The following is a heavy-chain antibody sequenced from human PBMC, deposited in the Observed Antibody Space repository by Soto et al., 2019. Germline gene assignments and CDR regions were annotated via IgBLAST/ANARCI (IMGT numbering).Heavy chain of an antibody. V-gene: IGHV3-23*01. CDR3: AKGILVKPPGTRTFDI. CDR1: GFTFINYA. Sequence: EVQLLESGGGLVQPGGSLRLSCAASGFTFINYAMSWVRQAPGKGLECVSTIVGGGGSTYYADSVKGRFTISRDNSNSALYLQMNSLRVGDTAIYYCAKGILVKPPGTRTFDIWGQGTMVIVSS. D-gene: IGHD6-13*01. J-gene: IGHJ3*02. CDR2: IVGGGGST.